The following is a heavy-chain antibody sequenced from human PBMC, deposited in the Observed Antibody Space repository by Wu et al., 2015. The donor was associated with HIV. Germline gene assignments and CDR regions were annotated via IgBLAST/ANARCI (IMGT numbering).Heavy chain of an antibody. J-gene: IGHJ4*02. D-gene: IGHD6-6*01. CDR2: IIPILGTT. V-gene: IGHV1-69*01. CDR3: VSLSSSSSAFAS. Sequence: QEQVVQSGTEVKKPGASVKVSCKASGYTFTNYYIHWVRQAPEQGLEWMGGIIPILGTTKYARKFQGRVTITADESTTTAYMGLSSLRSEDTAVYFCVSLSSSSSAFASWGPGTLVTVAS. CDR1: GYTFTNYY.